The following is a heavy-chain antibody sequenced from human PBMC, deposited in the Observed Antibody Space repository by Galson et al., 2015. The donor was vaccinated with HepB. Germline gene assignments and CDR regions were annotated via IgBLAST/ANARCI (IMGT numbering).Heavy chain of an antibody. J-gene: IGHJ4*02. V-gene: IGHV3-53*01. CDR3: ARGDLKRYFEH. Sequence: SLRLSCAGSGFTVISSYMSWVRQAPGKGLEWVAIVYSGETTHYADSVRGRFIISRDTSRNTLSLQMTGLRADDAAIYYCARGDLKRYFEHWGQGTLVTVSS. D-gene: IGHD2-21*02. CDR2: VYSGETT. CDR1: GFTVISSY.